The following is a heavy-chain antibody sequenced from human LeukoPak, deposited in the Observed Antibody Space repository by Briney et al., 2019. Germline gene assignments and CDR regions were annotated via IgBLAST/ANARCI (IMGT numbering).Heavy chain of an antibody. CDR2: INHSGST. D-gene: IGHD1-26*01. J-gene: IGHJ4*02. V-gene: IGHV4-34*01. Sequence: SETLSLTCAVYGGSFSGYSWSWIRQPPGKGLEWIGEINHSGSTNYNPSLKGRVTISVDTSKSQFSLELSSVTAADTAVYYCARGVRRVGDFDYWGQGTLVTVSS. CDR1: GGSFSGYS. CDR3: ARGVRRVGDFDY.